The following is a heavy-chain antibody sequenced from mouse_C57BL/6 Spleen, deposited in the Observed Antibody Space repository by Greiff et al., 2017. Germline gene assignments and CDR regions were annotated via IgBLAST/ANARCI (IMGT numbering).Heavy chain of an antibody. CDR3: ARGGGLLRHFDY. Sequence: QVQLQQPGAELVRPGSSVKLSCKASGYTFTSYWMHWVKQRPIQGLEWIGNIDPSDSETHYNQKFKDKATLTVDKSSSTAYMQLSSLTSEDSAVYYCARGGGLLRHFDYWGQGTTLTVSS. D-gene: IGHD2-3*01. V-gene: IGHV1-52*01. CDR2: IDPSDSET. CDR1: GYTFTSYW. J-gene: IGHJ2*01.